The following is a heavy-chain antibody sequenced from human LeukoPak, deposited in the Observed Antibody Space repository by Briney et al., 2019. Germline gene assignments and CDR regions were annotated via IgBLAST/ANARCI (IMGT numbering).Heavy chain of an antibody. V-gene: IGHV1-2*02. CDR1: GYTFSDYY. CDR3: ARDRSTMVRGENFAFDI. J-gene: IGHJ3*02. D-gene: IGHD3-10*01. Sequence: EASVKVSCKASGYTFSDYYMHWVRQAPGQGLEWMGWINPNSGGINYAQRFQGSVTMTRDTSLSTAYMELSRLRSDDTAVYYCARDRSTMVRGENFAFDIWGQGTMVTVSS. CDR2: INPNSGGI.